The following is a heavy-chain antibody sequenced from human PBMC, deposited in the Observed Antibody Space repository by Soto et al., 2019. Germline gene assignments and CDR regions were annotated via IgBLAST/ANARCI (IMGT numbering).Heavy chain of an antibody. CDR3: ARYRFSGKRWSKFDY. V-gene: IGHV4-4*07. CDR2: MYTSGST. Sequence: SETLSLTCTVSGGSISNYYWTWIRQPAGKGLEWIGRMYTSGSTNYNPSLKSRVTMSVDTSKNQFSLNLRSVTAADTAVYFCARYRFSGKRWSKFDYWGQGSLVTVSS. CDR1: GGSISNYY. D-gene: IGHD3-16*02. J-gene: IGHJ4*02.